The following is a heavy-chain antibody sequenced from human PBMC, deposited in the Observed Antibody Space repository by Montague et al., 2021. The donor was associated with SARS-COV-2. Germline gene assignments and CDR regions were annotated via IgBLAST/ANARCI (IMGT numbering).Heavy chain of an antibody. V-gene: IGHV3-21*01. CDR1: GFTFSSYS. CDR3: ARGSYYYDVLSGAEYFQR. J-gene: IGHJ1*01. CDR2: ISSSSSYI. D-gene: IGHD3-3*01. Sequence: SLRLSCPASGFTFSSYSMNWVRQAPGKGLEWVSSISSSSSYIYYADSVKGRFTISRDNAKNSLYLQMNSLRAEDTAVYYCARGSYYYDVLSGAEYFQRWGQGTLVTVSS.